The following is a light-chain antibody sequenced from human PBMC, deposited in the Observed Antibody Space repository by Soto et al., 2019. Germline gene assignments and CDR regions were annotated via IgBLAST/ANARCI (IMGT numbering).Light chain of an antibody. CDR1: QSVSSY. J-gene: IGKJ1*01. V-gene: IGKV3-11*01. CDR3: HQRSNWPPWT. Sequence: EIGLRQSPSTLSFSPRERATLSCRASQSVSSYLAWYQQKPGQAPRLLIYDASIRATGIPARFSGSGSGTDFTLTISSLEPEDFAVYYCHQRSNWPPWTFGQGTKADI. CDR2: DAS.